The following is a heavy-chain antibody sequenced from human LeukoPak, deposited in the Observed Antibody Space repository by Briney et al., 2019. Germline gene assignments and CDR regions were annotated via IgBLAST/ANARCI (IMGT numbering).Heavy chain of an antibody. CDR3: ARLWFGEGSFDWFDP. Sequence: PEGSLRLSCAASGFTFSSYGMHWVRQAPGKGLEWVAFIRYDGSNKYYADSVKGRFTISRDNSKNTLYLQMNSLRAEDTAVYYCARLWFGEGSFDWFDPWGQGTLVTVSS. J-gene: IGHJ5*02. D-gene: IGHD3-10*01. CDR1: GFTFSSYG. V-gene: IGHV3-30*02. CDR2: IRYDGSNK.